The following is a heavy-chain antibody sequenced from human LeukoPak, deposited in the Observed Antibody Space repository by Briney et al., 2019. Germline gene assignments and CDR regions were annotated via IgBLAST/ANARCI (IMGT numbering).Heavy chain of an antibody. Sequence: SQTLSLTCAISGDSVSRNSAAWNWIRQSPSRGLEWLGRTYYRSKWYNDYAVSVKSRITINPDTSKNQFSLQLNSVTPEDTAVHYCARAIGSSWGKVDYWGQGTLVTVSS. CDR2: TYYRSKWYN. CDR1: GDSVSRNSAA. J-gene: IGHJ4*02. D-gene: IGHD6-13*01. V-gene: IGHV6-1*01. CDR3: ARAIGSSWGKVDY.